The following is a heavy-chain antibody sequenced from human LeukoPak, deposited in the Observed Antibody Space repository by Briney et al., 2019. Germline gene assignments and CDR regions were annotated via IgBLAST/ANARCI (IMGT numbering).Heavy chain of an antibody. CDR1: GFTFSTHG. V-gene: IGHV3-30*02. Sequence: GGSLRLSCAASGFTFSTHGMHWVRQAPGKGLEWVAFIRYDGINKYYADSVKGRFTISRDSFKNTLYLQMNSLRAEDTAVYYCARSRWYDFDYWGQGTLVTVSS. J-gene: IGHJ4*02. CDR2: IRYDGINK. D-gene: IGHD6-13*01. CDR3: ARSRWYDFDY.